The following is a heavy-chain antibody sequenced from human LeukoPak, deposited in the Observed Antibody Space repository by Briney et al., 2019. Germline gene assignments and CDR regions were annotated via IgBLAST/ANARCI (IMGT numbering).Heavy chain of an antibody. CDR1: GSTFSSHT. CDR2: ISSNGGST. CDR3: AREAKNYYGMDV. J-gene: IGHJ6*02. V-gene: IGHV3-64*01. Sequence: GGSLRLSCAASGSTFSSHTMHRVRQAPGKGLEYVSAISSNGGSTYYANSVKGRFTISRDNSKNTLYLQMGSLRAEDMAVYYCAREAKNYYGMDVWGQGTTVTVSS.